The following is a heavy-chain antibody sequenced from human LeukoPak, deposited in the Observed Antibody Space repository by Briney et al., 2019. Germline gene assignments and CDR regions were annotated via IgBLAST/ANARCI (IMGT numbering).Heavy chain of an antibody. CDR3: AKDTSWVDSGSYYH. CDR1: GFTFSSYS. CDR2: IRYDGSNK. D-gene: IGHD3-10*01. Sequence: GGSLRLSCAASGFTFSSYSMNWVRQAPGKGLEWVAFIRYDGSNKYYADSVKGRFTISRDNSKNTLYLQMNSLRAEDTAVYYCAKDTSWVDSGSYYHWGQGTLVTVSS. V-gene: IGHV3-30*02. J-gene: IGHJ5*02.